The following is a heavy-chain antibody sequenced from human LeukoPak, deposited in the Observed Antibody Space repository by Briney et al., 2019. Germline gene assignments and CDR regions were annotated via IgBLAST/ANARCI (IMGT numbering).Heavy chain of an antibody. CDR2: ISYDGRIE. Sequence: GGSLRLSCAASGFTFISYTMNWVRQGPGKGLDWVAVISYDGRIEYYADSVKGRFTISRDNSKNNLYLQMNSLRVEDTAVYHCVRSYSSSWYGGGGWFDPWGQGTLVTVSS. CDR1: GFTFISYT. CDR3: VRSYSSSWYGGGGWFDP. V-gene: IGHV3-30*03. J-gene: IGHJ5*02. D-gene: IGHD6-13*01.